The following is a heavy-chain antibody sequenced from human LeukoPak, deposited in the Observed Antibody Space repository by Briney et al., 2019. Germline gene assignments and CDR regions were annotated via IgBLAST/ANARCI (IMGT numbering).Heavy chain of an antibody. CDR2: ISYDGSNK. CDR1: GFTFSDYW. Sequence: GGSLRLSCAASGFTFSDYWMHWVRQAPGKGLEWVAVISYDGSNKYYADSVKGRFTISRDNAKNSLYLQMNSLRAEDTALYYCAKDIGSGWYGGLDYWGQGTLVTVSS. CDR3: AKDIGSGWYGGLDY. J-gene: IGHJ4*02. V-gene: IGHV3-30*18. D-gene: IGHD6-19*01.